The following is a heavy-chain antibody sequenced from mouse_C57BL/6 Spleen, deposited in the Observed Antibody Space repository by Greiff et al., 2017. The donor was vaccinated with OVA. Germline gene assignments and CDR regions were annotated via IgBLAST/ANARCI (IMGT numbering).Heavy chain of an antibody. J-gene: IGHJ1*03. CDR2: IYPGDGDT. Sequence: VMLVESGPELVKPGASVKISCKASGYAFSSSWMNWVKQRPGKGLEWIGRIYPGDGDTNYNGKFKGKATLTADKSSSTAYMQLSSLTSEDSAVYFCARELLYWYFDVWGTGTTVTVS. CDR3: ARELLYWYFDV. V-gene: IGHV1-82*01. CDR1: GYAFSSSW.